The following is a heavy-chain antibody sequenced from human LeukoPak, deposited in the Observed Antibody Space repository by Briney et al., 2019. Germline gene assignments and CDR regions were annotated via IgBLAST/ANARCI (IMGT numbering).Heavy chain of an antibody. Sequence: GGSLRLSCAASGFTFSSVGMHWVRQAPGKGLEWVAFIRYDESTEYYADSVKGRFTISRDNAKNSLYLQMNSLRAEDTAVYYCARDRAVAANDYWGQGTLVTVSS. CDR3: ARDRAVAANDY. V-gene: IGHV3-30*02. D-gene: IGHD6-19*01. J-gene: IGHJ4*02. CDR2: IRYDESTE. CDR1: GFTFSSVG.